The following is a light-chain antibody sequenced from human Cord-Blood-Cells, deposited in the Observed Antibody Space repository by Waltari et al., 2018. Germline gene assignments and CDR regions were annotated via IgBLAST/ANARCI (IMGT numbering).Light chain of an antibody. CDR3: QQDGSSPLT. J-gene: IGKJ4*01. Sequence: EIVLTQSPGTRSLSPGERAPLSCRASQSVSSSYLAWYQQKPGQAPRLLIYGASSRATGIPDRFSGSGSGTDFTLTISRLEPEDFAVYYCQQDGSSPLTFGGGTKVEIK. V-gene: IGKV3-20*01. CDR2: GAS. CDR1: QSVSSSY.